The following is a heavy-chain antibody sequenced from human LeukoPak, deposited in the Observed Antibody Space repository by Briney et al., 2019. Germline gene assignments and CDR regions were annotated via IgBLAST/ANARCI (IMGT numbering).Heavy chain of an antibody. Sequence: HPGGSLRLSCAASGFSFSNFAMNWVRQAPGKGLEWVSVISGSGITTYYAGSVKGRFTISRDNSKNTLYLQMNSLRAEDTAVYYCASKRNGYFPFDDWGQGTLVTVSS. CDR2: ISGSGITT. J-gene: IGHJ4*02. CDR3: ASKRNGYFPFDD. V-gene: IGHV3-23*01. D-gene: IGHD5-18*01. CDR1: GFSFSNFA.